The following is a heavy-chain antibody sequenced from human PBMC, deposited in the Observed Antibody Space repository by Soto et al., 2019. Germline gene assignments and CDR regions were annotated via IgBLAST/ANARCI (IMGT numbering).Heavy chain of an antibody. Sequence: KPSETLSLTCAVSGGSISSSNWWSWVRQPPGKGLEWIGEIYHSGSTNYNPSLKSRVTISVDKSKNQFSLKLSSVTAADTAVYYCARDRRTYYYGSGSYYYGMDVWGQGTTVTVSS. J-gene: IGHJ6*02. CDR2: IYHSGST. CDR1: GGSISSSNW. V-gene: IGHV4-4*02. CDR3: ARDRRTYYYGSGSYYYGMDV. D-gene: IGHD3-10*01.